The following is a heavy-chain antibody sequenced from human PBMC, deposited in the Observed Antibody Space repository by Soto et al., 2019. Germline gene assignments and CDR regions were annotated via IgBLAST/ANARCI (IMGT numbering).Heavy chain of an antibody. CDR2: INPNSGGT. CDR3: ARDLRGYSSGWYYFDY. Sequence: GASVKVSCKASGYTFTGDYMHWVRQAPGQGLEWMGWINPNSGGTNYAQKFQGRVTMTRDTSISTAYMELSRLRSDDTAVYYCARDLRGYSSGWYYFDYWGQGTLVTVSS. J-gene: IGHJ4*02. V-gene: IGHV1-2*02. CDR1: GYTFTGDY. D-gene: IGHD6-19*01.